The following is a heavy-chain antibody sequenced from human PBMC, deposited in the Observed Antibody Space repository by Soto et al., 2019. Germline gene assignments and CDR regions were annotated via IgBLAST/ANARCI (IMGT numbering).Heavy chain of an antibody. V-gene: IGHV3-30*18. CDR2: ISYDGSNK. CDR3: AKRSSSSTFDY. D-gene: IGHD6-6*01. Sequence: PGGSLRLSCAASGFIFNTYDMHWVRQAPGKGLEWVAVISYDGSNKYYADSVKGRLTISRDNSKKMLYLQMNSLRPEDTAVYYCAKRSSSSTFDYWGQGTLVTVSS. J-gene: IGHJ4*02. CDR1: GFIFNTYD.